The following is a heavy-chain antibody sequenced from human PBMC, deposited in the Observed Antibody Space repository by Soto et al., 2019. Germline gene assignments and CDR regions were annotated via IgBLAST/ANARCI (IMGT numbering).Heavy chain of an antibody. CDR1: GYTFASYA. V-gene: IGHV1-18*01. CDR3: ARDPPPPDY. CDR2: ISAYNGNT. J-gene: IGHJ4*02. Sequence: QVQLVQSGAEVKKPGASVKVSCKASGYTFASYAIIWMRQAPGQGLEWMGWISAYNGNTNYAQKLQGRVTMTTDTSTSTAYRELRSLRSDDTAVYYCARDPPPPDYWGQGTLVTVSS.